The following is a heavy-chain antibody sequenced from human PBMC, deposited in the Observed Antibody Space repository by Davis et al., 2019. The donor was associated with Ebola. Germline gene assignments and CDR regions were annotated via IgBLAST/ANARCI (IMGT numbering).Heavy chain of an antibody. Sequence: ASVKVSCKASGYIFTNYAMNWVRQAPGQGLEWMGWINTETGNPTYAQGFTGRFVFSLDTSASTAYLQISSLRPEDTAVYYCTRVRVVVSCLVCGRWFYPWGQGTLVTVSS. J-gene: IGHJ5*02. CDR1: GYIFTNYA. CDR3: TRVRVVVSCLVCGRWFYP. D-gene: IGHD2-15*01. V-gene: IGHV7-4-1*02. CDR2: INTETGNP.